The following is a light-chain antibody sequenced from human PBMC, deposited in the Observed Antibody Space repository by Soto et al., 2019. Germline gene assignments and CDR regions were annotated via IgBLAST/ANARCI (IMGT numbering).Light chain of an antibody. J-gene: IGLJ1*01. CDR2: GVT. CDR3: SSYTSRRTQV. CDR1: GSDIGAYNF. Sequence: QSALAQPPSASGSPGQSVTISCTGSGSDIGAYNFVSWYQQHPGKAPKLMIFGVTERPSGVPDRFSGSKSGNTASLTVSGLQADDEAVYYCSSYTSRRTQVFGTGTKLTVL. V-gene: IGLV2-8*01.